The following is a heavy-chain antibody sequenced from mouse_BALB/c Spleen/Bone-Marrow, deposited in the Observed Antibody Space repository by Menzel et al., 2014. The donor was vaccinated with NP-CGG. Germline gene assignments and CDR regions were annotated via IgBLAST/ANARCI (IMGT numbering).Heavy chain of an antibody. V-gene: IGHV5-6-5*01. Sequence: EVKLMESGGGLVKPGGSLKLSCAASGFTFSSYAMSWVRQTPEKRLEWVASISSGGSTYYPDSVKGRFTISRDNARNILYLRMSSLRSEDTAMYYCAREEYGQKVYAMDYWGQGTSVTVSS. CDR1: GFTFSSYA. D-gene: IGHD2-10*02. J-gene: IGHJ4*01. CDR2: ISSGGST. CDR3: AREEYGQKVYAMDY.